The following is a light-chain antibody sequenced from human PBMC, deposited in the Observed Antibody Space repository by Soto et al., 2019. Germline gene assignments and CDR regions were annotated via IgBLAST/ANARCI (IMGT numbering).Light chain of an antibody. V-gene: IGLV2-23*01. CDR2: EGS. CDR1: SSDVGSYKF. CDR3: CSYAGDSAWV. Sequence: QSALTQPASVSGSPGQSITISCTGTSSDVGSYKFVSWYQQHPGKAPKLMIYEGSKRPSGVSNRFSGSKSGNTASLTISGLQAEDEADYSCCSYAGDSAWVFGGGTRL. J-gene: IGLJ3*02.